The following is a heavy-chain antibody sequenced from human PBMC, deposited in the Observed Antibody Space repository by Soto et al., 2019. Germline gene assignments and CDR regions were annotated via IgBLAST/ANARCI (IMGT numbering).Heavy chain of an antibody. D-gene: IGHD2-8*02. Sequence: PSETLSLTCAVYGGSFSGYYWTWIRQPPGTGLEWIGEINHSGSTNYNPSLKSRVTVSVDTSKNQFSLKLTSVTAADTAVYYCARDKITGLFDYWGQGTLVTVSS. J-gene: IGHJ4*02. CDR1: GGSFSGYY. CDR3: ARDKITGLFDY. CDR2: INHSGST. V-gene: IGHV4-34*01.